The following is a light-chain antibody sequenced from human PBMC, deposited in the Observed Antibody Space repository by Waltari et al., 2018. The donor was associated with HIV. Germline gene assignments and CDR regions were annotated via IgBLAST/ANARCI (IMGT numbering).Light chain of an antibody. Sequence: QSALTQPRSVSGSPGQSVTISCTGTSSDVGGYDSVSWYLQHPGKVPKLLIYEVIKRPSGVPDRFCGSKSGNTASLTISGLQTEEEADYFCCSYAGTYTYVLFGGGTKLTVL. CDR1: SSDVGGYDS. CDR2: EVI. CDR3: CSYAGTYTYVL. V-gene: IGLV2-11*01. J-gene: IGLJ3*02.